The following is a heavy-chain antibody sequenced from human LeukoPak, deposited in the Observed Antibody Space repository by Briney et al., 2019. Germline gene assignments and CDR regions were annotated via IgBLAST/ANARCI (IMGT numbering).Heavy chain of an antibody. CDR1: GGSISSGDYY. D-gene: IGHD4-17*01. Sequence: SQTLSLTCTVSGGSISSGDYYWSWIRQPPGRSLEWIGYIYYSGSTYYNPSLKSRVTVSVDTSKNQSSLKLSSVTAADTAVYYCARETPYGDYTYYFDYWGQGTLVTVSS. J-gene: IGHJ4*02. CDR3: ARETPYGDYTYYFDY. CDR2: IYYSGST. V-gene: IGHV4-30-4*01.